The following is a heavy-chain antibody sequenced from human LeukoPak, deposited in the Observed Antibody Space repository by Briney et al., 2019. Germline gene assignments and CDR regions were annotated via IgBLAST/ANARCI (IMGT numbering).Heavy chain of an antibody. Sequence: GGSLRLSCVASGFTFSKTWMNWVRHLPGKGLEWVAIIKQDVSEKYYADSVKGRFTISRDNAKNSVYLQMNSLRAEDTAVYYCASGFCGGSCLTNWFDSWGQGTLVTVSS. CDR2: IKQDVSEK. V-gene: IGHV3-7*01. CDR1: GFTFSKTW. J-gene: IGHJ5*01. D-gene: IGHD2-21*01. CDR3: ASGFCGGSCLTNWFDS.